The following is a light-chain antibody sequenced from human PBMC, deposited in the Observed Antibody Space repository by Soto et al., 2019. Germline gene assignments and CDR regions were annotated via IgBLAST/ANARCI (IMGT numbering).Light chain of an antibody. V-gene: IGKV3D-20*02. Sequence: EIVLTQSPGTLSLSPGQRATLSCRASQSVSSSYFAWYQQKPGQAPRLLIYDASNRATGIPARFSGSGSGTDFTLTISSLEPEDFAVYYCQQRSNWPATFGQGTKVDI. CDR2: DAS. J-gene: IGKJ1*01. CDR3: QQRSNWPAT. CDR1: QSVSSSY.